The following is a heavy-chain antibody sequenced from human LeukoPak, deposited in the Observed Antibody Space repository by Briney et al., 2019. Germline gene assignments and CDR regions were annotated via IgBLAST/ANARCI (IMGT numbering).Heavy chain of an antibody. CDR2: IDHRGSS. V-gene: IGHV4-34*01. Sequence: SETLSLTCAVHGESFSAYFWSWIRQVPGKGLEWIGEIDHRGSSNYNPPLKSRATIPVDTPKNHFFLSLTSVTAADTAVYYCATRSSTLAAARCFDDWGQGTVVTVSS. J-gene: IGHJ4*03. CDR3: ATRSSTLAAARCFDD. CDR1: GESFSAYF. D-gene: IGHD6-6*01.